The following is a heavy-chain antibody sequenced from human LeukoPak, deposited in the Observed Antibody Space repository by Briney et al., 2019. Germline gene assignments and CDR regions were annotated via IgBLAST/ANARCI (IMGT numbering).Heavy chain of an antibody. V-gene: IGHV4-59*01. CDR1: GGSISSYY. CDR3: ARDRDSEYFDY. D-gene: IGHD2-15*01. Sequence: SETLSLTCTVSGGSISSYYWSWIRQPPGKGLEWIGYIYYSGSTNYNPSLKSRVTISVDTSKNQFSLKLSPVTAADTAVYYCARDRDSEYFDYWGQGTLVTVSS. CDR2: IYYSGST. J-gene: IGHJ4*02.